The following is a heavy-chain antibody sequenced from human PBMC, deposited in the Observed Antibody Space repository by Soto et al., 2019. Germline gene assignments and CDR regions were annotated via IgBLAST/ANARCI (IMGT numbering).Heavy chain of an antibody. CDR1: GFTFSSYS. V-gene: IGHV3-48*01. D-gene: IGHD6-19*01. CDR2: ISSSSSTI. Sequence: EVQLVESGGGLVQPGGSLRLSCAASGFTFSSYSMNWVRQAPGKGLEWVSYISSSSSTIYYADSVKGRFTISRDNAKNSLVLQMNVLRADDTAVYYCARSSGSGWYPFDYWGQGTLVTVSS. CDR3: ARSSGSGWYPFDY. J-gene: IGHJ4*02.